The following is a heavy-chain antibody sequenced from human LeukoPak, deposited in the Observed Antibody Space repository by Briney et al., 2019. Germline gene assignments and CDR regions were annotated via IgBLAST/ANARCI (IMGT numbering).Heavy chain of an antibody. J-gene: IGHJ6*03. V-gene: IGHV4-38-2*01. CDR2: IYHSGST. D-gene: IGHD1-26*01. CDR3: ARHGAEKPYYMDV. CDR1: GYSISSGYY. Sequence: SETLSLTCAVSGYSISSGYYWGWIRQPPGKGLEWIGSIYHSGSTYYNPSLKSRVTISVDTSKNQFSLKLSSVTDADTAVYYCARHGAEKPYYMDVWGKGTTVTVSS.